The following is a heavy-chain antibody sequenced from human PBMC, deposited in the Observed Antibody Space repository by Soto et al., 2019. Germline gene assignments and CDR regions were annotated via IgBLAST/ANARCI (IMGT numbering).Heavy chain of an antibody. CDR3: AKDKSWIVGADLDY. D-gene: IGHD1-26*01. J-gene: IGHJ4*02. CDR2: ISGSGGST. Sequence: VGSLRLSCAASGFTFSSYAMSWVRQAPGKGLEWVSAISGSGGSTYYADSVKGRFTISRDNSKSTLYLQMNSLRAEDTAVYYCAKDKSWIVGADLDYCGQGTLVTVSS. V-gene: IGHV3-23*01. CDR1: GFTFSSYA.